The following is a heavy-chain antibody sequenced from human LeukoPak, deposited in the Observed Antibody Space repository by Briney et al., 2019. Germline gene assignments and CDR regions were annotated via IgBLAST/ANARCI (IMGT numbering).Heavy chain of an antibody. V-gene: IGHV1-69*06. D-gene: IGHD6-13*01. CDR2: IIPIFGTA. Sequence: VASVKVSCKASGGTFSSYAISWVRQAPGQGLEWMGRIIPIFGTANYAQKFQGRVTITADKSTSTAYMELSSLRSEDTAVYYCARAGYTLYYMDVWGKGTTVTVSS. CDR1: GGTFSSYA. J-gene: IGHJ6*03. CDR3: ARAGYTLYYMDV.